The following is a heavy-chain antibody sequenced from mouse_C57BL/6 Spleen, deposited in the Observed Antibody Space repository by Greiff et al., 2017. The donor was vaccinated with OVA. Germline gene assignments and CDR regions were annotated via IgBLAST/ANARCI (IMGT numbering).Heavy chain of an antibody. CDR3: GRETHYYGSSEEAAMDY. CDR1: GFTFNTYA. Sequence: EVKLQESGGGLVQPKGSLKLSCAASGFTFNTYAMHWVRQAPGKGLEWVARIRSKSSNYATYYADSVKDRFTISRDDSQSMLYLQMNNLKTEDTAMYYCGRETHYYGSSEEAAMDYWGQGTSVTVSS. D-gene: IGHD1-1*01. V-gene: IGHV10-3*01. CDR2: IRSKSSNYAT. J-gene: IGHJ4*01.